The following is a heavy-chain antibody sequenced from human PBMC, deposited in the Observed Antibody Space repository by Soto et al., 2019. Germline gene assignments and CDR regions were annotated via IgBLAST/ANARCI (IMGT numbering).Heavy chain of an antibody. CDR1: GASISSFN. CDR3: ARDRGEYTSSWFWYFSH. D-gene: IGHD6-13*01. J-gene: IGHJ2*01. Sequence: SETLSLTCCVSGASISSFNWNWVRQPAGKGPEWVGRLNIAGTINYNPSLKSRITMPMDTSKNQISLHLRSVTAADTAIYYCARDRGEYTSSWFWYFSHWGHGTLVTVSS. CDR2: LNIAGTI. V-gene: IGHV4-4*07.